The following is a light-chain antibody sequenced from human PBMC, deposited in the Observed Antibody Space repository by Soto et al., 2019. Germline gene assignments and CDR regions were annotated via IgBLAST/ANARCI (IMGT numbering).Light chain of an antibody. V-gene: IGKV3-15*01. CDR2: DTS. CDR1: QSLRSN. CDR3: QHYSDWPLT. J-gene: IGKJ4*01. Sequence: EIVMTQSPATLSVSPGERATLSCRASQSLRSNLAWYQQNPGQAPRLLIYDTSTRATGVPARFSGSGSGTEFTLTISSLQSEDSAVYYCQHYSDWPLTFGGGTRVEIK.